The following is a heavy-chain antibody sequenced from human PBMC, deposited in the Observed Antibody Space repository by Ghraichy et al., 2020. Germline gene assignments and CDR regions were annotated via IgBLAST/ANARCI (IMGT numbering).Heavy chain of an antibody. V-gene: IGHV1-18*01. Sequence: ASVKVSCKASGYTFTSYGISWVRQAPGQGLEWMGWISAYNGNTNYAQKLQGRVTMTTDTSTSTAYMELRSLRSDDTAVYYCARGAGALLRYFDWLLPKTDYYYYGMDVWGLGTTVTVSS. J-gene: IGHJ6*02. CDR2: ISAYNGNT. CDR3: ARGAGALLRYFDWLLPKTDYYYYGMDV. CDR1: GYTFTSYG. D-gene: IGHD3-9*01.